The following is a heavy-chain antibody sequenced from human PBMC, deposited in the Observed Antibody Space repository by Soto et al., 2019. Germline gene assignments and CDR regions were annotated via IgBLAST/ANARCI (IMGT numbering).Heavy chain of an antibody. CDR3: ARGADYYDSSGNDY. J-gene: IGHJ4*02. CDR2: ISAYNGNT. CDR1: GYTFTSYG. D-gene: IGHD3-22*01. V-gene: IGHV1-18*01. Sequence: ASVKVSCKASGYTFTSYGISWVRQAPGQGLEWMGWISAYNGNTNYAQKLQGRVTMTTETSTSTAYMELRSLRSDDTAVYYCARGADYYDSSGNDYWGQGTLVTVSS.